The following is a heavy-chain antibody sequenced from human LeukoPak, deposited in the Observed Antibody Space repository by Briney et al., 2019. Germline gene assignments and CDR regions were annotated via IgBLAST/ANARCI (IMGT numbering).Heavy chain of an antibody. CDR1: GYSISSGYY. D-gene: IGHD3-10*01. J-gene: IGHJ4*02. Sequence: PSETLSLTCTVSGYSISSGYYWGWIRQPPGKGLEWIGSIYHSGSTYYNPSLKSRVTISVDTSKNQFSLKLSSVTAADTAVYYCARSDFGDHLADYWGQGTLVTVSS. V-gene: IGHV4-38-2*02. CDR3: ARSDFGDHLADY. CDR2: IYHSGST.